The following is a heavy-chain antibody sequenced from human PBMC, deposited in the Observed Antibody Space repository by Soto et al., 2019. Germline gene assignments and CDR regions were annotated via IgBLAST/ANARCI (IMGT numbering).Heavy chain of an antibody. J-gene: IGHJ4*02. Sequence: GGSLRLSCAASGFTFSSYWMHWVRQAPGKGLVWVSHINSDGSSISYADSVKGRFTISRDNAKNTLYLQMNSLRAEDTAVYYCAKNQQAVAGWDYWGQGTLVTVSS. V-gene: IGHV3-74*01. CDR3: AKNQQAVAGWDY. D-gene: IGHD6-19*01. CDR1: GFTFSSYW. CDR2: INSDGSSI.